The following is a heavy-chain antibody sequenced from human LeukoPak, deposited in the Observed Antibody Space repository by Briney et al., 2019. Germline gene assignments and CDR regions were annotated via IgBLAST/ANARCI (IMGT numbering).Heavy chain of an antibody. D-gene: IGHD5-12*01. CDR1: GFTVSSNY. CDR3: ARVVRGWLPYYFDY. V-gene: IGHV3-66*01. J-gene: IGHJ4*02. CDR2: IYSGGST. Sequence: GGSLRLSCAASGFTVSSNYMSWVRQAPGKGLEWVSVIYSGGSTYYADSVRGRFTISRDNSKNTLYLQMNSLRAEDTAVYYCARVVRGWLPYYFDYWGQGTLVTVSS.